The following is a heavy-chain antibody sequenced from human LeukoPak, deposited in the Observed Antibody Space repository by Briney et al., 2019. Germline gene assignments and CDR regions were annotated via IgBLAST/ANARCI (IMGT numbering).Heavy chain of an antibody. D-gene: IGHD3-22*01. CDR3: AREYGYYYDSSVYYFGY. Sequence: TGGSLRLSCAASGFTFSSYAMHWVRQAPGKGLEWVAVISYDGSNKYYADSVKGRFTISRDNSKNTLYLQMNSLRAEDTAVYYCAREYGYYYDSSVYYFGYWGQGTLVTVSS. CDR2: ISYDGSNK. V-gene: IGHV3-30-3*01. J-gene: IGHJ4*02. CDR1: GFTFSSYA.